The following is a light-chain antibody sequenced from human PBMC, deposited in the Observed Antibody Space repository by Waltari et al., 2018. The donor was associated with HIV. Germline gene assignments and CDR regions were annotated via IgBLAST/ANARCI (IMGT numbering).Light chain of an antibody. J-gene: IGKJ5*01. CDR3: MQALHIPFM. CDR2: MAS. V-gene: IGKV2-28*01. Sequence: DVLLTQSPVSLAVTPGESASISCKSSQSLLHTTGKNYLAGYVKKPGQTPQLLMYMASNLAAGVPVRFSGSGSGTEFTLKISRVEAEDVGLYYCMQALHIPFMFGHGTRLEI. CDR1: QSLLHTTGKNY.